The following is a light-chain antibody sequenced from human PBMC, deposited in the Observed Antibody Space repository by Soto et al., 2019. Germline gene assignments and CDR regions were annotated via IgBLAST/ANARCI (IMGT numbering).Light chain of an antibody. V-gene: IGKV1-5*03. Sequence: DIQMTQSPSTLSASVGDRVTITCRASQSTSSWLAWYQQKPGKAPKLLIYKASSLESGVPSRFSGSGSGKEFTLTISSLQPDDFATYYCQQYNSYWTFGQGTKVEIK. CDR2: KAS. J-gene: IGKJ1*01. CDR3: QQYNSYWT. CDR1: QSTSSW.